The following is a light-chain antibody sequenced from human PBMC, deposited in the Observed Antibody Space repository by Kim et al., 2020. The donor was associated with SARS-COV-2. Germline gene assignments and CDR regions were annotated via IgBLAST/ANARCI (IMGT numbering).Light chain of an antibody. Sequence: GKTARIPCGGNNIGSKSVHWYQQKPGQAPVLVIYYDSDRPSGIPERFSGSNSGNTATLTISRVETGDEAVYYCQVWDSSSDHPYWVFGGGTQLTVL. CDR3: QVWDSSSDHPYWV. CDR2: YDS. J-gene: IGLJ3*02. CDR1: NIGSKS. V-gene: IGLV3-21*04.